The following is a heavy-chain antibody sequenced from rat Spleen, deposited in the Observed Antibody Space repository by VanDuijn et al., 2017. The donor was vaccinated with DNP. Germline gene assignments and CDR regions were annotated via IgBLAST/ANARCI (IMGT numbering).Heavy chain of an antibody. CDR1: VDSPSCAYR. Sequence: SVPVDSPSCAYRWTWIRKIPGNKLEWMGYLTTAGNTNHNPSLKSRLSITSDTSKNQFFLQVNSVTTEDTATYHCGRSAMSTYWYFDFWSPGTMVTVSS. J-gene: IGHJ1*01. D-gene: IGHD1-2*01. CDR3: GRSAMSTYWYFDF. V-gene: IGHV3-3*01. CDR2: LTTAGNT.